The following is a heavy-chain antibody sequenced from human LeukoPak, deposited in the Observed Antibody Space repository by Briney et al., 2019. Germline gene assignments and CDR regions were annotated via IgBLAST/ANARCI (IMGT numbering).Heavy chain of an antibody. J-gene: IGHJ4*02. CDR3: ARGPIVGANFDY. CDR1: GFTFSSYG. V-gene: IGHV3-33*01. Sequence: GGSLRPSCAASGFTFSSYGMHWVRQAPGKGLEWVAVIWYDGSNKYYADSVKGRFTISRDNSKNTLYLQMNSLRAEDTAVYYCARGPIVGANFDYWGQGTLVTVSS. D-gene: IGHD1-26*01. CDR2: IWYDGSNK.